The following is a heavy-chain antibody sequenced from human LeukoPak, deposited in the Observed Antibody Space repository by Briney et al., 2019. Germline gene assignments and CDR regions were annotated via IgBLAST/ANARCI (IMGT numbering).Heavy chain of an antibody. J-gene: IGHJ4*02. CDR2: INPSGGST. D-gene: IGHD3-3*01. CDR3: ARDLSEDYDFWSGYSY. CDR1: GYTFTSYY. V-gene: IGHV1-46*01. Sequence: GASVKVSCKASGYTFTSYYMHWVRQAPGQGLEWMGIINPSGGSTSYAQKFQGRVTMTRDTSTSTVYMELSSLRSEDTAMYYCARDLSEDYDFWSGYSYWGQGTLVTVSS.